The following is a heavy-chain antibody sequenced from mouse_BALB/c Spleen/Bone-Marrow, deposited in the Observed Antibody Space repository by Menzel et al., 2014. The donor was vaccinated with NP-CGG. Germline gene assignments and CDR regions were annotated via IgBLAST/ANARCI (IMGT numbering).Heavy chain of an antibody. CDR3: ARDRGLTYFDY. CDR1: GFTFTDYY. J-gene: IGHJ2*01. CDR2: IRNKANGYTT. D-gene: IGHD2-4*01. Sequence: EVMLVESGGGLVQPGGSLRLSCTTSGFTFTDYYMSWVRQPPGKAPEWLGFIRNKANGYTTEYSASVKGRFTISRDNSQSILYLQMNTLRAEDSATYYCARDRGLTYFDYWGQGTTLTVSS. V-gene: IGHV7-3*02.